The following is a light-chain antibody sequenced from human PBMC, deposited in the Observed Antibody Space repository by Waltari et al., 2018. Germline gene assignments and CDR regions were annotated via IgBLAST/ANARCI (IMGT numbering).Light chain of an antibody. CDR3: QTGGFGIWV. CDR2: VNSDGSH. J-gene: IGLJ3*02. Sequence: QLLLTQSPSASASLGASVKLTCTVSSGHSNYAIAWHQQHPQKGPRSLMKVNSDGSHIKGDRIPDRFSGASSGAERYLIIASRQAEDEADYYCQTGGFGIWVFGGGTTLTVL. CDR1: SGHSNYA. V-gene: IGLV4-69*01.